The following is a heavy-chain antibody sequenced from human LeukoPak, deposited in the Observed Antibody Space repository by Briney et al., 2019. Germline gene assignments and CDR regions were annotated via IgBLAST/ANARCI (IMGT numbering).Heavy chain of an antibody. J-gene: IGHJ4*02. CDR3: ARRQYYDSSGYWYYFDY. CDR1: GGSMSSYY. D-gene: IGHD3-22*01. CDR2: IYNSGST. Sequence: PSETLSLTCTVSGGSMSSYYWNWIRQPPGKGLEWIGYIYNSGSTNYNPSLKSRVTISVDLSKSQFSLKLSPVTAADTAVYYCARRQYYDSSGYWYYFDYWGQGTLVTVSS. V-gene: IGHV4-59*08.